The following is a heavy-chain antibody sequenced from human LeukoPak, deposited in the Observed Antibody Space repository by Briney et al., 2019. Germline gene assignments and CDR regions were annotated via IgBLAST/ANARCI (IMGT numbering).Heavy chain of an antibody. CDR2: INPNSGNT. D-gene: IGHD2-2*01. J-gene: IGHJ5*02. CDR3: ARVTVVVPPTQIWFDP. Sequence: ASVTVSCKASGYTFTIYDINWVRQATGQGLEWMGWINPNSGNTGYAQKFQGRVTITRNTSISTAYMELSSLRSEDTAVYYCARVTVVVPPTQIWFDPWGQGTLVTVSS. V-gene: IGHV1-8*03. CDR1: GYTFTIYD.